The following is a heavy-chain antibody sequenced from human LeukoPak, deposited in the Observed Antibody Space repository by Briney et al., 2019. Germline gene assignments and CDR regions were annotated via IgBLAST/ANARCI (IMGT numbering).Heavy chain of an antibody. J-gene: IGHJ5*02. CDR1: GDSISSGTSY. Sequence: SETLSLTCSVSGDSISSGTSYWSWIRQPAGKGLEWIGRLYNSGRTDYNPSLKSRVTISVDMSMNRFFLTLSSVTAADTAVYFCTRDVSYGEPPDHWGQGILVTVSS. CDR2: LYNSGRT. V-gene: IGHV4-61*02. CDR3: TRDVSYGEPPDH. D-gene: IGHD4-17*01.